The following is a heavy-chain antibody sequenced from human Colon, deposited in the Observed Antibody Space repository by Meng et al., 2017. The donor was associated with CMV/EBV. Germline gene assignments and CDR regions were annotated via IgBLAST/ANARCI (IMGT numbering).Heavy chain of an antibody. V-gene: IGHV3-23*01. CDR3: AKAPSWYDY. CDR2: ISGSGGST. CDR1: GFTFEDYG. J-gene: IGHJ4*02. D-gene: IGHD6-13*01. Sequence: GGSLRLSCEASGFTFEDYGFSWVRQAPGKGLEWVSAISGSGGSTYYADSVKGRFTISRDNSKNTLYLQMNSLRAEDTAVYYCAKAPSWYDYWGQGTLVTVSS.